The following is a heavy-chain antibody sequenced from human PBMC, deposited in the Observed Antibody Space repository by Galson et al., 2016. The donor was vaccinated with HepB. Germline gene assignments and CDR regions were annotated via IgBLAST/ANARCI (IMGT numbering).Heavy chain of an antibody. D-gene: IGHD6-13*01. Sequence: SLTCAVSGGSISTDNWWSWVRQSPGKGLEWIGQVYHGGGTHYHPSLESRVSMSVDKSKNQFSLRLTSMTAADTALYYCARIGEYSSSWYTAYDIWGRGTMVTVSS. J-gene: IGHJ3*02. CDR3: ARIGEYSSSWYTAYDI. V-gene: IGHV4-4*02. CDR1: GGSISTDNW. CDR2: VYHGGGT.